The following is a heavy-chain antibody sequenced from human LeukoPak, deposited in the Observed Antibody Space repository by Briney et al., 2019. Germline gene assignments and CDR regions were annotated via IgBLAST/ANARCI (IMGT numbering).Heavy chain of an antibody. J-gene: IGHJ5*02. CDR3: ASRGGEIAVATHWFDP. V-gene: IGHV4-38-2*02. CDR2: IYHSGST. D-gene: IGHD6-19*01. Sequence: SETLSLTCTVSGYSISRGYYWGWIRQPPGKGLEWIGSIYHSGSTYYNPSLKSRVTISVDTSKNQFSLKLSSVTAADTAVYYCASRGGEIAVATHWFDPWGQGTLVTVSS. CDR1: GYSISRGYY.